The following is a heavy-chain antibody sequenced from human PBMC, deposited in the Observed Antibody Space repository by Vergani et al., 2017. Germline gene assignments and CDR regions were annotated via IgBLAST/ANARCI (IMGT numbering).Heavy chain of an antibody. D-gene: IGHD6-19*01. Sequence: EVQLVESGGVVVQPGGSLRLSCAASGFTFDDYTMHWVRQAPGKGLEWVSLISWDGGSTYYADSVKGRFTISRENSKNSLYLQMNSLRTEDTALYYCAKDISGWPEYSYYSYGMAVWGQGTTVTVSS. J-gene: IGHJ6*02. V-gene: IGHV3-43*01. CDR1: GFTFDDYT. CDR3: AKDISGWPEYSYYSYGMAV. CDR2: ISWDGGST.